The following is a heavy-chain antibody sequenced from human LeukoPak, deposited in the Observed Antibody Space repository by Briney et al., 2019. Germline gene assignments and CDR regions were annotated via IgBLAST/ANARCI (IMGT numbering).Heavy chain of an antibody. CDR1: GFTVGSNY. CDR3: ARDSTSSNHDY. D-gene: IGHD1-14*01. Sequence: GGSLRLPCAASGFTVGSNYMTWVRQAPGKGLEWVSVIYSGGNTHYADSVKGRFTISRDSSKSTLYLQTNSLRTEDTAVYYCARDSTSSNHDYWGQGTLVTVSS. CDR2: IYSGGNT. J-gene: IGHJ4*02. V-gene: IGHV3-53*01.